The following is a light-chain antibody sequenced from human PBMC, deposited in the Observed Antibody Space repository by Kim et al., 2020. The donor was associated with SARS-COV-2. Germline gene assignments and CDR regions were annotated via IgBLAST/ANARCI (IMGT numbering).Light chain of an antibody. CDR2: EAS. J-gene: IGKJ2*01. V-gene: IGKV3D-20*01. CDR1: QNVSSIF. Sequence: LSPGERATLSCVTSQNVSSIFLAWYQQKPGLAPRLVIYEASTRATGIPDRFSGSGSGTAYTLTISRVEPEDSAVYYCQQYVFSPRTFGHGTKLEIK. CDR3: QQYVFSPRT.